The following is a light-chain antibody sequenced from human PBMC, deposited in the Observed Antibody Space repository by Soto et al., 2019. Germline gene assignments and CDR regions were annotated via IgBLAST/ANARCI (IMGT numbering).Light chain of an antibody. CDR1: QSISSW. CDR3: QQYNSYSLIT. V-gene: IGKV1-5*01. Sequence: DIQMTKSPSTLSASVGDRVTITCRASQSISSWLAWYQQKPGKAPKLLIYDASSLESGVPSRFSGSGSGTEFTLTISSLQPDDFATYYCQQYNSYSLITFGQGTRLEIK. CDR2: DAS. J-gene: IGKJ5*01.